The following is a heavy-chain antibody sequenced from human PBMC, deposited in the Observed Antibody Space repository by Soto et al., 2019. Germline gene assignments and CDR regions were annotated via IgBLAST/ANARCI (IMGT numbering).Heavy chain of an antibody. CDR2: IYYSGST. V-gene: IGHV4-59*01. CDR3: ARGVVVAATLNWFDP. D-gene: IGHD2-15*01. Sequence: SETLSLTCTVSGGSISSYYWSWIRQPPGKGLEWIGYIYYSGSTNYNPSLKSRVTISVDTSKNQFSLKLSSVTAADTAVYYCARGVVVAATLNWFDPWGQGTLVTVPQ. J-gene: IGHJ5*02. CDR1: GGSISSYY.